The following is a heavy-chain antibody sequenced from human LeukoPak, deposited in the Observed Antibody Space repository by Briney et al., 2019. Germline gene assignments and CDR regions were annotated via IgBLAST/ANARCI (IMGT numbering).Heavy chain of an antibody. D-gene: IGHD3-9*01. Sequence: PGGSLRLSCVASGFTFSHHAMSWVRQAPGKGLEWVSNIRATSGTTFYADSVKGRFTISRDNSKNTLYLQMNSLRAEDTAVYYCARGYDILTGPQYYFDYWGQGTLVTVSS. CDR2: IRATSGTT. CDR1: GFTFSHHA. CDR3: ARGYDILTGPQYYFDY. V-gene: IGHV3-23*01. J-gene: IGHJ4*02.